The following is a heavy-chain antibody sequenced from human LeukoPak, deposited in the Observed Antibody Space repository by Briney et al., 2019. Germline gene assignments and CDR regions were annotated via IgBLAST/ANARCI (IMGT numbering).Heavy chain of an antibody. CDR2: ITSNGGST. Sequence: GGALRLPRAASGFTFSNYAMQWVRQAPGKGLEFVSAITSNGGSTYYANSVKGRFTISRDNSQNTLYLQMGSLRAEDTAVYYCARGTIFGVYYMDAWRKGTTVTVSS. D-gene: IGHD3-3*01. V-gene: IGHV3-64*01. CDR1: GFTFSNYA. CDR3: ARGTIFGVYYMDA. J-gene: IGHJ6*03.